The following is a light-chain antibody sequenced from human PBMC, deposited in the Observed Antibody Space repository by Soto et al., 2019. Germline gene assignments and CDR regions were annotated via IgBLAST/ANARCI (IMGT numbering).Light chain of an antibody. V-gene: IGKV3-20*01. J-gene: IGKJ1*01. Sequence: EIVLTQSPGTLSLSPGERATLACRASQSVTSLHLAWYQQKPGQAPRLLIFGASSRASGITDRFSGSGSGTDFTSTISILEPDDFAVYYCQYYSSPSCTCGQGTKVEIK. CDR2: GAS. CDR3: QYYSSPSCT. CDR1: QSVTSLH.